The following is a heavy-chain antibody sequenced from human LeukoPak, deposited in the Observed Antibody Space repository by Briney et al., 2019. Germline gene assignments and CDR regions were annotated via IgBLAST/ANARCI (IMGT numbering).Heavy chain of an antibody. Sequence: PSQTLSLTCTVSGGSISSGSYYWSWIRQPAGKGLEWIGRIYTSGSTNYNPSLKSRITISVDTSKNQFSLKLSPVTAADTAVYYCARYYYRMDVWGQGTTVTVSS. CDR2: IYTSGST. V-gene: IGHV4-61*02. J-gene: IGHJ6*02. CDR3: ARYYYRMDV. CDR1: GGSISSGSYY.